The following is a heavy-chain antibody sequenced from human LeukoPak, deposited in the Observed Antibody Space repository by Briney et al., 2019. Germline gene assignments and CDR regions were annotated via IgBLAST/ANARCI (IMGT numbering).Heavy chain of an antibody. CDR2: IYYSGST. CDR1: GGSISSYY. CDR3: ARARDSSGSDY. Sequence: SETLSLTCTVSGGSISSYYWSWIRQHPGKGLEGVGDIYYSGSTNYNPSLTSRVTIPVDTSKNQSSLKLSSVPGADTAVYYCARARDSSGSDYWGQGTLVTVSS. D-gene: IGHD6-19*01. J-gene: IGHJ4*02. V-gene: IGHV4-59*01.